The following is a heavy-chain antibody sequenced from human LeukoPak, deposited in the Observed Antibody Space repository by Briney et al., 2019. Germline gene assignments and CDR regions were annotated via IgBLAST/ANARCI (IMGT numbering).Heavy chain of an antibody. D-gene: IGHD3-22*01. J-gene: IGHJ4*02. Sequence: GSSVKVSCKASGGTFSSYAISWVRQAPGQGLEWMGGIIPIFGTANYAQKFQGRVTITADKSTSTAYMELSSLRSEDTAVYYCASRESGVYYYDSSGYYLGYWGQGTLVTVSS. CDR1: GGTFSSYA. V-gene: IGHV1-69*06. CDR2: IIPIFGTA. CDR3: ASRESGVYYYDSSGYYLGY.